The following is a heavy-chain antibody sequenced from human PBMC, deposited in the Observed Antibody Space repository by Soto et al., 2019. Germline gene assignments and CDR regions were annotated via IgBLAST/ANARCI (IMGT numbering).Heavy chain of an antibody. CDR3: ATDHVDADY. CDR1: GYTFTSSG. Sequence: QVELVQSGAEVKKPGASVKVSCKTSGYTFTSSGISWVRQAPGQGLEWMGWISSYNGSTNYAQNLQGRVTMTTDTSTSTAYMEVRSLKSDYTAVYYCATDHVDADYWGQGTLVTVSS. V-gene: IGHV1-18*01. CDR2: ISSYNGST. J-gene: IGHJ4*02. D-gene: IGHD5-18*01.